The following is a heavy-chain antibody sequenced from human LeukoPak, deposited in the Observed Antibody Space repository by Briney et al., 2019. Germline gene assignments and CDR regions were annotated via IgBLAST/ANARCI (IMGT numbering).Heavy chain of an antibody. Sequence: PGGSLRLSCAAAGFNFSSYSMNWVRQAKGQGMEWVSYISSSSSTIYYADSVKGRFTISRDNAKNSLYLQMNSLRAEDTAVYYCVVVAASAGHGYSYGYVFDYGMDVWGQGTTVTVSS. CDR3: VVVAASAGHGYSYGYVFDYGMDV. CDR1: GFNFSSYS. D-gene: IGHD5-18*01. J-gene: IGHJ6*02. V-gene: IGHV3-48*01. CDR2: ISSSSSTI.